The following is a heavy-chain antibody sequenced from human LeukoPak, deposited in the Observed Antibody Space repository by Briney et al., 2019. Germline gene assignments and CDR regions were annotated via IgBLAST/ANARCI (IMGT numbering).Heavy chain of an antibody. Sequence: ASVKFSCKASGYTYRGYYIHWVRQAPGQGLEWMGWINPNSGAKNNAQKFQGRVTVNRDRSISTVYMDLNKLRSDDTAVYYCARSGITTITNFDYWGQGSLVTVSS. CDR3: ARSGITTITNFDY. CDR1: GYTYRGYY. V-gene: IGHV1-2*02. J-gene: IGHJ4*02. CDR2: INPNSGAK. D-gene: IGHD5-12*01.